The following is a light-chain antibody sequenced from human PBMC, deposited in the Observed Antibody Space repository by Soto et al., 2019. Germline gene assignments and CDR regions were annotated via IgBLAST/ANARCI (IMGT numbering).Light chain of an antibody. CDR3: QQYESSRT. Sequence: EIVLTQSPGTLSLTPGERATLSCRASQRVSSTFLDWYQQKPGQAPKVLIYGASTRATGIPDRFSGSGSGTDFTLTISRLEPEDFAMYYCQQYESSRTFGQGTKVEMK. J-gene: IGKJ1*01. CDR1: QRVSSTF. V-gene: IGKV3-20*01. CDR2: GAS.